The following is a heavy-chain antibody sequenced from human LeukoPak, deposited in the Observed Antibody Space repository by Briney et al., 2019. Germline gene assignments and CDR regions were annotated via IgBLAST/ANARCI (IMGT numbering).Heavy chain of an antibody. J-gene: IGHJ4*02. CDR3: ARAMYYDILTGYYNPFDY. D-gene: IGHD3-9*01. Sequence: PGGSLRLSCAASGFSFSSYEWNWVRQAPGKGLEWISYIDTSGSTTFYADSVKGRFTTSRDNAKNSLYLQMNSLRAEDTAVYYCARAMYYDILTGYYNPFDYWGQGTLVTVSS. CDR2: IDTSGSTT. V-gene: IGHV3-48*03. CDR1: GFSFSSYE.